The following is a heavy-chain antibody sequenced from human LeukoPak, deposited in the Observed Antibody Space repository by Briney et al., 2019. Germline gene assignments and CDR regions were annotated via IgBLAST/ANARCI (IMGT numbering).Heavy chain of an antibody. CDR2: ISGSGDST. CDR1: GFTFSSYA. V-gene: IGHV3-23*01. CDR3: ATRVSTSRSFDY. J-gene: IGHJ4*02. Sequence: GGSLRLSCAASGFTFSSYAMSWVRQAPGKGLEWVSAISGSGDSTYYGDSVKGRFTISRDNSKNTLYLQMNSLRAEDTAVYYCATRVSTSRSFDYWGQGTLVTVSS.